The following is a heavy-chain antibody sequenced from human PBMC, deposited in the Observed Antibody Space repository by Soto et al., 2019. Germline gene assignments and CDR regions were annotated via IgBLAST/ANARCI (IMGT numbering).Heavy chain of an antibody. CDR1: GGSVSSGSYY. V-gene: IGHV4-61*01. CDR2: IYYSGST. Sequence: SGTLSLTCTVSGGSVSSGSYYWSWIRQPPGKGLEWIGYIYYSGSTDYNPSLKSRVTISVDTSKNQFSLKLSSATAADTAVYYCARERWYYYGMDVWGQGTTVTVSS. J-gene: IGHJ6*02. D-gene: IGHD2-15*01. CDR3: ARERWYYYGMDV.